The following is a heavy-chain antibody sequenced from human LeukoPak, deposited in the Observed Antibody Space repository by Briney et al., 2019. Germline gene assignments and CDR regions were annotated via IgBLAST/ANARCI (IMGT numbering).Heavy chain of an antibody. CDR3: ARDRAAAHFDY. CDR2: ISSSGSTI. Sequence: GGSLRLSCAASGSTFSSYEMNWVRQAPGKGLEWVSYISSSGSTIYYADSVKGRFTISRDNAKNSLYLQMNSLRAEDTAVYYCARDRAAAHFDYWGQGTLVTVSS. CDR1: GSTFSSYE. V-gene: IGHV3-48*03. D-gene: IGHD6-13*01. J-gene: IGHJ4*02.